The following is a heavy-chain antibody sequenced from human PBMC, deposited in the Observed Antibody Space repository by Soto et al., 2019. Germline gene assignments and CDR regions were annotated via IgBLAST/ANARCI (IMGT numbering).Heavy chain of an antibody. CDR1: GGTFSSYT. CDR3: AREGNWFDP. Sequence: QVQLVQSGAEVKKPGSSVKVSCKASGGTFSSYTISWVRQAPGQGLEWMGRIIPILGIANYAQKFQGRVTITADKSTSAAYTELSSLRSEDTAVYYSAREGNWFDPWGQGTLVTVSS. V-gene: IGHV1-69*08. J-gene: IGHJ5*02. CDR2: IIPILGIA.